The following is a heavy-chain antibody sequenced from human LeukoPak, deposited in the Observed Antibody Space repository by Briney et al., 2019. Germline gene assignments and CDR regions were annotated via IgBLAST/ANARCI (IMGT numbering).Heavy chain of an antibody. D-gene: IGHD3-3*01. V-gene: IGHV4-39*01. Sequence: KPSETLSLTCTVSGGSISSSSYYWGWIRQPPGKGLEWIGSIYYSGSTYYNPSLKSRVTISVDTSKNQFSLKLSSVTAAGTAVYYCARPTRPLLVWFDPWGQGTLVTVSS. CDR3: ARPTRPLLVWFDP. CDR2: IYYSGST. J-gene: IGHJ5*02. CDR1: GGSISSSSYY.